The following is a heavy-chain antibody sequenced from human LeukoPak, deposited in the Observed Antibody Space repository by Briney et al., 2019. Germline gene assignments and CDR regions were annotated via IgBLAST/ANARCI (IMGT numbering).Heavy chain of an antibody. D-gene: IGHD2-2*01. V-gene: IGHV1-3*01. J-gene: IGHJ4*02. CDR1: GGTFSSYA. CDR3: AGVGIEYSSTSPYFDY. Sequence: ASVKVSCKASGGTFSSYAISWVRQAPGQRLEWMGWINAGNGNTKYSQKFQGRVTITRDTSASTAYTELSSLRSEDTAVYYCAGVGIEYSSTSPYFDYWGQGTLVTVSS. CDR2: INAGNGNT.